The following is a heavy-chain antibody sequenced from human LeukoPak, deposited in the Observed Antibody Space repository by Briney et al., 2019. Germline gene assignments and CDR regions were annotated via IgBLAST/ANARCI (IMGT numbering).Heavy chain of an antibody. V-gene: IGHV4-59*01. CDR2: IYYSGST. J-gene: IGHJ3*02. CDR1: GVSISSYY. D-gene: IGHD3-22*01. CDR3: ARVNAVIGGNASDI. Sequence: SETLSLTCTVSGVSISSYYWSWIRQPPGKGLEWIGHIYYSGSTNYNPSLKSRVTISLDRSKDQFSLKLSSVTAADTAVYYCARVNAVIGGNASDIWGQGTMVTVSS.